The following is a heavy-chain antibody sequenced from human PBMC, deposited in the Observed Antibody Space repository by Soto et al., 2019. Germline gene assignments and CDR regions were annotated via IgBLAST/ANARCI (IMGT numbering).Heavy chain of an antibody. V-gene: IGHV3-66*01. D-gene: IGHD4-17*01. Sequence: EVQLVESGGGLVQPGGSLRLSCAASGFTVSSNYMSWVRQAPGKGLEWVSVIYSGGSTYYADSVKGRFTISRDNSKNTLYLQMNSLRAEDTAVYYCARDATTVTTWRDYWGQGTLVTVSS. CDR2: IYSGGST. CDR3: ARDATTVTTWRDY. CDR1: GFTVSSNY. J-gene: IGHJ4*02.